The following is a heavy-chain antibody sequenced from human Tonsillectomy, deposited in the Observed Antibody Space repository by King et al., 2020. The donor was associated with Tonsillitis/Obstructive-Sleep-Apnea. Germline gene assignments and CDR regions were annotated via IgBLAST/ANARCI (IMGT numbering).Heavy chain of an antibody. V-gene: IGHV4-34*01. CDR3: ARGESAAAGKILFDY. D-gene: IGHD6-13*01. Sequence: VQLPQWGAGLLKPSETLSLTCAVYGGSFSGYYWSWIRQPPGKGLEWIGEINHSGSTNYNPSLKSRVTISVDTSKNQFSLKLSSVTAADTAVYYCARGESAAAGKILFDYWGQGTLVTVSS. CDR2: INHSGST. CDR1: GGSFSGYY. J-gene: IGHJ4*02.